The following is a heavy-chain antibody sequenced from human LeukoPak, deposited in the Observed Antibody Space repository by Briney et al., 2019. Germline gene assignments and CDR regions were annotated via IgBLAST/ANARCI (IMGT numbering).Heavy chain of an antibody. CDR3: ARQRHSGYDY. CDR1: GGSISSGGYS. CDR2: IYHSGST. Sequence: PSETLSLTCAVSGGSISSGGYSWSWIRQPPGKGLEWIGYIYHSGSTYYNPSLKSRVTISVDRSKNQFSLKLSSVTAADTAVYYCARQRHSGYDYWGQGTPVTVSS. D-gene: IGHD5-12*01. V-gene: IGHV4-30-2*01. J-gene: IGHJ4*02.